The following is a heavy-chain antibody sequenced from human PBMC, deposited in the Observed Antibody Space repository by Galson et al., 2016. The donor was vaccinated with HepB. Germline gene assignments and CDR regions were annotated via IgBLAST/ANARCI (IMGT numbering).Heavy chain of an antibody. CDR3: TREFDP. J-gene: IGHJ2*01. CDR2: IKKDGSEI. CDR1: GFSLGNYW. V-gene: IGHV3-7*04. Sequence: SLRLSCAASGFSLGNYWMNWARQAPGKGLEWLANIKKDGSEINYVDSVKGRFTISRDNAKNSLFLQMNTLRVEDTAVYYCTREFDPWGRGTQVTVSS.